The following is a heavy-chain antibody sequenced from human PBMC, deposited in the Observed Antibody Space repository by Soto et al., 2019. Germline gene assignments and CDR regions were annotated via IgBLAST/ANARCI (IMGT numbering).Heavy chain of an antibody. Sequence: QVQLVQSGAEVKKPGSSVKVSCKASGGTFSSYAISWVQQAPGQGLEWMGGIIPMFTTVNYAQKFQGRVTITADESTSTAYMELSSLRSEDTAVYYCARTGGPYSSSYYWFDPWGQGTLVTVSS. V-gene: IGHV1-69*01. CDR3: ARTGGPYSSSYYWFDP. CDR2: IIPMFTTV. J-gene: IGHJ5*02. CDR1: GGTFSSYA. D-gene: IGHD6-13*01.